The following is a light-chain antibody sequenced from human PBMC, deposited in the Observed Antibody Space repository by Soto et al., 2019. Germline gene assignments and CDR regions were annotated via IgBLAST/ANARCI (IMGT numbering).Light chain of an antibody. Sequence: QSALTQPASVSGSPGQSVTISCTGTSSDVGSYNYVAWYQQFPGKTPKLIIYEVRNRPSGVSSRFSGSKSGNTASLTISGLQAEDEADYYCISYTGSDTSYVFGTGTQLTVL. CDR3: ISYTGSDTSYV. CDR2: EVR. V-gene: IGLV2-14*01. J-gene: IGLJ1*01. CDR1: SSDVGSYNY.